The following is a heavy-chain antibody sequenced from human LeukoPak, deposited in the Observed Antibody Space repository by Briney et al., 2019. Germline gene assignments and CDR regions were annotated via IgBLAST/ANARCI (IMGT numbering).Heavy chain of an antibody. Sequence: GGSLRLSCSASGLTFSIHWINWVRQAPGKGLECVANINQDGSDKYYVDSVKGRFNISRDNTKNSLYVQMNSLRAEDTAVYYCVGGDYWGQGTLVTVSS. V-gene: IGHV3-7*01. J-gene: IGHJ4*02. CDR1: GLTFSIHW. CDR3: VGGDY. CDR2: INQDGSDK.